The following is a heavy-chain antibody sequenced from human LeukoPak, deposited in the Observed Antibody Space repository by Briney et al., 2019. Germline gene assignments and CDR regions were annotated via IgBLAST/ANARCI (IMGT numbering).Heavy chain of an antibody. CDR3: AKDRPEWLKT. CDR2: MSYDGSNK. J-gene: IGHJ3*01. V-gene: IGHV3-30-3*01. CDR1: GFIFSSYA. D-gene: IGHD3-3*01. Sequence: PGRSLRLSCAASGFIFSSYAIHWVRQAPGKGLEWVAVMSYDGSNKYYADSVKGRFTISRDNSKNTLYLQMNSLRAEDTAVYYCAKDRPEWLKTWGQGTMVTVSS.